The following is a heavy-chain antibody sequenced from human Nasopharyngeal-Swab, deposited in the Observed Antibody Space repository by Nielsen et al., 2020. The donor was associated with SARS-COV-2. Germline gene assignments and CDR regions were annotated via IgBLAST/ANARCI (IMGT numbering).Heavy chain of an antibody. CDR1: GVSISSYY. Sequence: SETLSLTCTVSGVSISSYYWSWIRQPPGKGLEWIGYIYYSGSTNSNPSLKSRVTISVDTSKNQFSLKLSSVTAADTAVYYCARLVSDSSGYYYPHYYYYYMDVWGKGTTVTVSS. CDR3: ARLVSDSSGYYYPHYYYYYMDV. J-gene: IGHJ6*03. D-gene: IGHD3-22*01. CDR2: IYYSGST. V-gene: IGHV4-59*08.